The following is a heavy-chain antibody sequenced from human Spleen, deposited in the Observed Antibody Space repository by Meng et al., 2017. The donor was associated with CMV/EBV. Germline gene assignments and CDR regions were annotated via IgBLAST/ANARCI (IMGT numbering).Heavy chain of an antibody. J-gene: IGHJ4*02. CDR1: GFSLSNYR. CDR2: ISSSSGHI. D-gene: IGHD3-22*01. Sequence: GESLKISCAASGFSLSNYRMNWVRQAPGKGLQWVSYISSSSGHIYYADSVKGRFTISRDNAKNALYLQMNSLRAEDTAVYYCARLPDYFDSSGFDYWGQGTLVTVSS. V-gene: IGHV3-21*06. CDR3: ARLPDYFDSSGFDY.